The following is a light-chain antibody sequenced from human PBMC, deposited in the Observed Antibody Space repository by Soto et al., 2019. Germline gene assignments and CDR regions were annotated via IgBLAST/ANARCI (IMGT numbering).Light chain of an antibody. J-gene: IGKJ5*01. CDR1: QGISSY. CDR3: QHLDSYST. Sequence: GDRVTITCRASQGISSYLAWYQQKPGKAPKLLIYAASTLQSGVPSRFSGSGSGTEFTLTISSLQPEDFATDYCQHLDSYSTFGQGTRLEIK. CDR2: AAS. V-gene: IGKV1-9*01.